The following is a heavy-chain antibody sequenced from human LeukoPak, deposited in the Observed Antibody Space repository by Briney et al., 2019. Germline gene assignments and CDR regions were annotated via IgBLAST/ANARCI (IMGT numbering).Heavy chain of an antibody. J-gene: IGHJ5*02. Sequence: ASVKVSCKASGYTFTGYYMHWVRQAPGQGLEWMGWINPNSGGTNYAQKFQGRVTMTRDTSISTAYMELSRLRSDDTAVYYCARDREYSYGYGFDPWGQGTLVTASS. D-gene: IGHD5-18*01. CDR2: INPNSGGT. CDR3: ARDREYSYGYGFDP. V-gene: IGHV1-2*02. CDR1: GYTFTGYY.